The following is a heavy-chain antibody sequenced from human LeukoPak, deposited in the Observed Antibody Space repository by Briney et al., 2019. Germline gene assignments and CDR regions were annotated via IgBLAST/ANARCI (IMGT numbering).Heavy chain of an antibody. D-gene: IGHD1-26*01. V-gene: IGHV4-59*12. CDR1: GGSISSYY. CDR2: IYYSGST. CDR3: ARDRGSPRSGGTFDI. Sequence: SETLSLTCTVSGGSISSYYWSWIRQPPGKGLEWIGYIYYSGSTYYNPSLKSRVTISVDTSKNQFSLKLSSVTAADTAVYYCARDRGSPRSGGTFDIWGQGTMVTVSP. J-gene: IGHJ3*02.